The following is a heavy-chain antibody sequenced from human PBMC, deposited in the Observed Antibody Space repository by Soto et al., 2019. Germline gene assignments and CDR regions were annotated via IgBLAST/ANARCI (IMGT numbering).Heavy chain of an antibody. J-gene: IGHJ6*02. D-gene: IGHD1-26*01. CDR2: ISTSSSYI. CDR3: ARDESGATSHYYYGMDV. CDR1: GFTFSGYS. Sequence: EVQLVESGGGLVKPGGSLRLSFAASGFTFSGYSRNWSGRAPGKGLDGFPSISTSSSYIYYADSVKGRFTISRDNAKNSLWLQMNSLRAEDTAVYYCARDESGATSHYYYGMDVWGQGTTVTVSS. V-gene: IGHV3-21*01.